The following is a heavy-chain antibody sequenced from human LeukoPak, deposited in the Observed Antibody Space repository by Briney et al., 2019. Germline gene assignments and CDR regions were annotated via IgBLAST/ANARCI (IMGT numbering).Heavy chain of an antibody. CDR3: ARDRGPFDS. CDR1: DGSIGTYY. V-gene: IGHV4-4*07. Sequence: PSETPSLTCTVSDGSIGTYYWSWIRQPAGKGLEWIGRIYTSGTTTYNSSLKSRVTMSVDTSKNQLSLKLNSVTAADTAGYYCARDRGPFDSWGQGTLVTVSS. J-gene: IGHJ4*02. D-gene: IGHD3-10*01. CDR2: IYTSGTT.